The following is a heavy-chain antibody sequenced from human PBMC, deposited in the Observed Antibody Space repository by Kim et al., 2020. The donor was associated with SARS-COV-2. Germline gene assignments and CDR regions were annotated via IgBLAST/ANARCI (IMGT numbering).Heavy chain of an antibody. CDR1: GYTFTIYD. CDR3: AREGGYNYYYYGMDV. J-gene: IGHJ6*02. CDR2: MNPNSGNT. D-gene: IGHD6-25*01. V-gene: IGHV1-8*01. Sequence: ASVKVSCKASGYTFTIYDINWVRQATGQGLEWMGWMNPNSGNTGYAQKFQGRVTMTRNTSISTAYMELSSLRSEDTAVYYCAREGGYNYYYYGMDVWGQGTTVTVSS.